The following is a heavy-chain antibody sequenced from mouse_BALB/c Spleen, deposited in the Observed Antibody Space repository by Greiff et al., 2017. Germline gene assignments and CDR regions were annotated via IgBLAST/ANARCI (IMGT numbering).Heavy chain of an antibody. D-gene: IGHD2-3*01. CDR3: ARDGMVPWFAY. V-gene: IGHV3-6*02. CDR1: GYSITSGYY. CDR2: ISYDGSN. Sequence: DVQLQESGPGLVKPSQSLSLTCSVTGYSITSGYYWNWIRQFPGNKLEWMGYISYDGSNNYNPSLKNRISITRDTSKNQFFLKLNSVTTEDTATYYCARDGMVPWFAYWGQGTLVTVSA. J-gene: IGHJ3*01.